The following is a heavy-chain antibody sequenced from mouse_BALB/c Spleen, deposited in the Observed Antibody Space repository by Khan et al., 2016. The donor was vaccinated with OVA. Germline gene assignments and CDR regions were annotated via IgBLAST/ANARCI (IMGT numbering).Heavy chain of an antibody. CDR2: INPSTGYT. CDR1: GYTFTTYW. Sequence: QVQLQQSGAELAKPGASVKMSCTASGYTFTTYWIHWIKQRPGQGLEWIGYINPSTGYTEYNQKFKDKATLTTDESSSAAYLQLSSLTSEDSAVYYCTSRGLYGLFDFWGQGTLVTVSA. CDR3: TSRGLYGLFDF. V-gene: IGHV1-7*01. D-gene: IGHD1-1*02. J-gene: IGHJ3*01.